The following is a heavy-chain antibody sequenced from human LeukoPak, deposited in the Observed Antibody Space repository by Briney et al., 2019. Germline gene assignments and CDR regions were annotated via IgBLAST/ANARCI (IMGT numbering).Heavy chain of an antibody. Sequence: GGSLRLSCAASGFTLSSHSMNWVRQAPGKGLEWVSSISSSSSYIYYADSVKGRFTISRDNAKNSLYLQMNSLRAEDTAVYYCARAAENYGGRFDSWGQGTLVTVSS. V-gene: IGHV3-21*01. CDR3: ARAAENYGGRFDS. CDR2: ISSSSSYI. CDR1: GFTLSSHS. D-gene: IGHD3-16*01. J-gene: IGHJ4*02.